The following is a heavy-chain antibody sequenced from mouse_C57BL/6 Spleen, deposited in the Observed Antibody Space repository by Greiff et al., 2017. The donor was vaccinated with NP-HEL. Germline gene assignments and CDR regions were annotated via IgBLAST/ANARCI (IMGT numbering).Heavy chain of an antibody. J-gene: IGHJ4*01. CDR1: GFTFSDAW. Sequence: EVKVEESGGGLVQPGGSMKLSCAASGFTFSDAWMDWVRQSPEKGLEWVAEIRNKANNHATYYAESVKGRFTISRDDSKSSVYLQMNSLRAEDTGIYYCTGDGYYEGAMDYWGQGTSVTVSS. CDR2: IRNKANNHAT. CDR3: TGDGYYEGAMDY. V-gene: IGHV6-6*01. D-gene: IGHD2-3*01.